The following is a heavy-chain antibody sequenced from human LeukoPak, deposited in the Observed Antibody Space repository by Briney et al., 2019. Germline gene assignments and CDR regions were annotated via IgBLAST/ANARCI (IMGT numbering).Heavy chain of an antibody. J-gene: IGHJ4*02. CDR2: IRSKAYGGTT. D-gene: IGHD6-13*01. CDR3: TRIPPEQQLVLSDY. V-gene: IGHV3-49*04. Sequence: GGSLRLSCTASGFTFGDYAMSWVRQAPGKGLEWVGFIRSKAYGGTTEYAASVKGRFTISRDDSNSIAYLQMNSLKTEDAAVYYCTRIPPEQQLVLSDYWGQGTLVTVSS. CDR1: GFTFGDYA.